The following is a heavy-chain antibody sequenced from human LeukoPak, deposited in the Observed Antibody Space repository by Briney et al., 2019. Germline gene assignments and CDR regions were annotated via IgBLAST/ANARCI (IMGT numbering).Heavy chain of an antibody. CDR3: AKGTTVTTFFYYGMDV. CDR2: INWNSGSI. D-gene: IGHD4-17*01. Sequence: GGSLRLSCAASGFTFGDYAMHWVWQAPGKGLEWVSSINWNSGSIAYADSVKGRFTISRDNGKNSLYLQMNSLRSEDTALYYCAKGTTVTTFFYYGMDVWGQGTTVTVSS. CDR1: GFTFGDYA. J-gene: IGHJ6*02. V-gene: IGHV3-9*01.